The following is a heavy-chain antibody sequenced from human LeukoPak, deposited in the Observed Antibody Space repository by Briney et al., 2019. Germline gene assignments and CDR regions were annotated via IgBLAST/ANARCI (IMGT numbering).Heavy chain of an antibody. CDR3: AREQSWHFDY. CDR1: GFTFSNYA. D-gene: IGHD6-13*01. Sequence: GESLRLSCAASGFTFSNYAMSWVRQAPGKGLEWVSTIRGSGGSTYYADSVEGRFTISRDNSKNTLYLQMDSLRAEDTAVYYCAREQSWHFDYWGQGTLVTVSS. V-gene: IGHV3-23*01. J-gene: IGHJ4*02. CDR2: IRGSGGST.